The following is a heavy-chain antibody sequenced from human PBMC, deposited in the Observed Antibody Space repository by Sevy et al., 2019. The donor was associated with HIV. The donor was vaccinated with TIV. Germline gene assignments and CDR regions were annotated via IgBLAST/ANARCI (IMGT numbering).Heavy chain of an antibody. V-gene: IGHV1-24*01. Sequence: ASVKVSCKVSGYTLTELSMHWVRQAPGKGLEWMGGFDPEDGETIYVQKFQGRVTMTEDTSTDTAYMELSSLRSEDTAVYYCATTATLRYCSSTSCPYVWGQWTTVTVSS. CDR1: GYTLTELS. CDR3: ATTATLRYCSSTSCPYV. CDR2: FDPEDGET. J-gene: IGHJ6*02. D-gene: IGHD2-2*01.